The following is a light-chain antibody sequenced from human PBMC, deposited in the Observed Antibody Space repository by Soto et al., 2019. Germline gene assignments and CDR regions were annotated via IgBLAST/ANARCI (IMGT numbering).Light chain of an antibody. CDR2: GAS. CDR1: QSVSSN. CDR3: QQRAT. J-gene: IGKJ1*01. V-gene: IGKV3-15*01. Sequence: EIVMTQSPATLSVSPGERATLSCRASQSVSSNLAWYQQKPGQAPRLLIYGASTRATGIPARFSGSGSGTEVTLTISSLQSEDFAVYYCQQRATFGQGTKVEIK.